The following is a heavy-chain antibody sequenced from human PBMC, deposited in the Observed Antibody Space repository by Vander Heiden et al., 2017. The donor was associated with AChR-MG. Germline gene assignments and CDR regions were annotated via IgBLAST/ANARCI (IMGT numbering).Heavy chain of an antibody. Sequence: QVQLEESGGGVVQPGRSLRLSCVASGFTFSSYGMNWVRQAPGKGLEWVAVIWYDGSNKYYTDSVKGRFTISRDNSKNTLYLQMNSLRAEDTAVYYCARDSSGSYYFDYWGQGTLVTVSS. J-gene: IGHJ4*02. CDR3: ARDSSGSYYFDY. D-gene: IGHD3-22*01. CDR2: IWYDGSNK. CDR1: GFTFSSYG. V-gene: IGHV3-33*01.